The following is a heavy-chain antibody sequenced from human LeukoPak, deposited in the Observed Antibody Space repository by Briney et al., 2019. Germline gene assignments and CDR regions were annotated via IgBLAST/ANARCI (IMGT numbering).Heavy chain of an antibody. CDR3: ERDSPVSGSSGDDAFDI. Sequence: SETLSLTCTVSGDSICSYYWSCMRQPAREGLEWIGRIYTSGSTNYNPSLQSRVTMSVDTSKNQFSLKLSSVTAADTAVYYCERDSPVSGSSGDDAFDIWGQGTMVTVSS. D-gene: IGHD1-26*01. CDR1: GDSICSYY. CDR2: IYTSGST. J-gene: IGHJ3*02. V-gene: IGHV4-4*07.